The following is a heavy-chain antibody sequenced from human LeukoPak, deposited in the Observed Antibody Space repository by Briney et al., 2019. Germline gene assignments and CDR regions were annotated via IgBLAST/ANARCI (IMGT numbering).Heavy chain of an antibody. Sequence: SVKVSCKASGGTFSTYAINWVRQAPGQGLEWMGRITPILDIAHYGQKFQGRVTLTADKSTNTAYMELGSLTSEDTAVYYCATNNYYGSGSYLDYWGQGTLVTVSS. J-gene: IGHJ4*02. D-gene: IGHD3-10*01. CDR2: ITPILDIA. V-gene: IGHV1-69*04. CDR1: GGTFSTYA. CDR3: ATNNYYGSGSYLDY.